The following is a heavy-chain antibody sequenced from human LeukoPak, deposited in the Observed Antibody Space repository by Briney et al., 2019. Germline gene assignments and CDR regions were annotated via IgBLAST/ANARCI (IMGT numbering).Heavy chain of an antibody. D-gene: IGHD3-10*01. CDR1: GYTFTSYG. CDR3: ARGRRITMVRETIDAFDI. V-gene: IGHV1-18*01. J-gene: IGHJ3*02. CDR2: ISAYNGNT. Sequence: ASVKVSCKASGYTFTSYGISWVRQAPGQGLEGMGWISAYNGNTNYAQKLQGRVTMTTDTSTSTAYMELRSLRSDDTAVYYCARGRRITMVRETIDAFDIWGQGTMVTVSS.